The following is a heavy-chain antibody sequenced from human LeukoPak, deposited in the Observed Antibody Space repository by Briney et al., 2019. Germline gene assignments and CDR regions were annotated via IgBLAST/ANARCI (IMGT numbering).Heavy chain of an antibody. Sequence: ASVKVSCKASGGTFSSYAISWVRQAPGQGLEWMGWISAYNGNTNYAQKLQGRVTMTTDTSTSTAYMELRSLRSDDTAVDYCARGEYCSSTSCFDYYYGMDVWGQGTTVTVSS. CDR3: ARGEYCSSTSCFDYYYGMDV. CDR2: ISAYNGNT. J-gene: IGHJ6*02. D-gene: IGHD2-2*01. CDR1: GGTFSSYA. V-gene: IGHV1-18*01.